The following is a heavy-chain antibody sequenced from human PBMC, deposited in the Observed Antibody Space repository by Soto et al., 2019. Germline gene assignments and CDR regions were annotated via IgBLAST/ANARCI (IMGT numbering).Heavy chain of an antibody. J-gene: IGHJ4*02. CDR1: GYSFLNYW. D-gene: IGHD5-18*01. V-gene: IGHV5-51*01. CDR2: IYPGDSDA. Sequence: GESLKIACKTSGYSFLNYWIGWVRQMPGKGLEWMGIIYPGDSDARYSPSFQGQVTISADKSISTVYLQWSSLKASDTAMYYCARHIVDTSMTASFNYWGQGTQVTVSS. CDR3: ARHIVDTSMTASFNY.